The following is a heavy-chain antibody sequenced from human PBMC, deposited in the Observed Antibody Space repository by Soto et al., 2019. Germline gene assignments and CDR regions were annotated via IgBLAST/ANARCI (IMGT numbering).Heavy chain of an antibody. CDR3: ACSTIFGVLIMPLFDS. Sequence: PGGSLRLSCAASGFTFSTYAMYWVRQAPGKGLEWVALISHEGSNKYYADSVKGRFAISRDNSNDTLYLQMNSLSAEDTAVYYCACSTIFGVLIMPLFDSWGQGTLVTVSS. V-gene: IGHV3-30*09. CDR1: GFTFSTYA. D-gene: IGHD3-3*01. CDR2: ISHEGSNK. J-gene: IGHJ4*02.